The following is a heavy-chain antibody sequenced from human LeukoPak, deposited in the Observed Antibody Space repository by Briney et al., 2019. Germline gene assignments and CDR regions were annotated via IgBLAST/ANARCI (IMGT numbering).Heavy chain of an antibody. J-gene: IGHJ4*02. CDR2: ISSSSSYI. Sequence: GGSLRLSCAASGFTFSSYSMNWVRQAPGRGLEWVSSISSSSSYIYYADSVKGRFTISRDNAKNSLYLQMNSLRAEDTAVYYCARELIAEYSSSGFDYWGQGTLVTVSS. D-gene: IGHD6-6*01. CDR3: ARELIAEYSSSGFDY. CDR1: GFTFSSYS. V-gene: IGHV3-21*01.